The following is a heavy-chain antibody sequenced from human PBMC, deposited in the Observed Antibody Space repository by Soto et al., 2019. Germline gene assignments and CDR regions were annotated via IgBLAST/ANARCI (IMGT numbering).Heavy chain of an antibody. J-gene: IGHJ4*02. Sequence: PSETLSLTCTVSGGSISGSYLRWIRQTPGKVLEWVAYIHYSGSTNYNPSLKSRVTMSVDSAKNQFSLKLSSVTAADTAVYFCTKYRRTDAEGYSFDYWGQGALVTVSS. CDR3: TKYRRTDAEGYSFDY. D-gene: IGHD2-15*01. CDR1: GGSISGSY. V-gene: IGHV4-59*01. CDR2: IHYSGST.